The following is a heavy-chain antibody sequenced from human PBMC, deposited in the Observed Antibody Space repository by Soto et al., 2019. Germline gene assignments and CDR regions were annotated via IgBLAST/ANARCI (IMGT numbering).Heavy chain of an antibody. J-gene: IGHJ5*02. V-gene: IGHV4-30-2*01. Sequence: SETLSLTCAVSVVSISSGGYSCSWIRQPPGKGLEWIGYIYHSGSTYYNPSLKSRVTISVDRSKNQFSLKLSSVTAADTAVYYCARGVVPALRFQPWGQATLVNVSS. CDR2: IYHSGST. CDR3: ARGVVPALRFQP. CDR1: VVSISSGGYS. D-gene: IGHD2-2*01.